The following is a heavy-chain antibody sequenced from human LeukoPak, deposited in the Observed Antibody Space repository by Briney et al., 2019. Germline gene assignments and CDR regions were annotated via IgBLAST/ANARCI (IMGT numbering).Heavy chain of an antibody. V-gene: IGHV4-4*07. CDR2: MYGNAAP. CDR3: ARGGSPHV. D-gene: IGHD3-16*01. J-gene: IGHJ6*02. Sequence: PAETLSLTCSVSGCSINSYFWTWIRQPAGKGLEWIGRMYGNAAPTYNPSLKSRVPMSVDTSKNQFSRKLRSVTAADTAVYYCARGGSPHVWGQRNTVTVSS. CDR1: GCSINSYF.